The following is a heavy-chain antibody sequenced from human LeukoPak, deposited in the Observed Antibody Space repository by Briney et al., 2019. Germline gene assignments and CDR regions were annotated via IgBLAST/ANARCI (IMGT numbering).Heavy chain of an antibody. CDR1: DDSITMYY. CDR3: ARENSDRRTFDI. D-gene: IGHD6-6*01. V-gene: IGHV4-59*01. Sequence: PETLSLTCSVSDDSITMYYWTWIRQPPGKGLEWIGYIYYTGSTNYNPSLKSRVTISIDTSKNQFSLKMRSVTAADTAVYYCARENSDRRTFDIWGQGTMSTVSS. J-gene: IGHJ3*02. CDR2: IYYTGST.